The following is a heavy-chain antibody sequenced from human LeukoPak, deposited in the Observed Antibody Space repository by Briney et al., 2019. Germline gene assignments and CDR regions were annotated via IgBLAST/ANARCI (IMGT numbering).Heavy chain of an antibody. D-gene: IGHD1-26*01. CDR1: GFTFSNYA. J-gene: IGHJ4*02. Sequence: GGSLRLSCTASGFTFSNYAMHWVRQAPGKGLEWVAVISYDGSTKYYADSVKGRFTISRDNSKNTLYLQMNSLRAEDTAVYYCAVDLAEWDLLFDYWGQGTLVTVS. CDR3: AVDLAEWDLLFDY. V-gene: IGHV3-30*04. CDR2: ISYDGSTK.